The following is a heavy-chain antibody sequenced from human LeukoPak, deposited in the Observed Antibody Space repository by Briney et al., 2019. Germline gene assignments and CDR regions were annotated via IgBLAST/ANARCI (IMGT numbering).Heavy chain of an antibody. V-gene: IGHV1-2*02. CDR2: INPNSGGT. Sequence: ASVKVSCKASGYTFTCYYMHWVRQAPGQGLEWMGWINPNSGGTNYAQKFQGRVTMTRDTSISTAYMELSRLRSDDTAVYYCARDPSSSWDLDYWGQGTLVTVSS. CDR1: GYTFTCYY. D-gene: IGHD6-13*01. CDR3: ARDPSSSWDLDY. J-gene: IGHJ4*02.